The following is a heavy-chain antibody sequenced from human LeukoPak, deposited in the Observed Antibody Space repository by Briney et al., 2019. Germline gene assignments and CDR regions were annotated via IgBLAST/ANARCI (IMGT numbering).Heavy chain of an antibody. CDR1: GFTVSSNY. CDR2: IYSGGST. V-gene: IGHV3-66*01. Sequence: GGSLRLSCAASGFTVSSNYMSWVRQAPGKGVEWDSVIYSGGSTYYADSVKGRFTISRDNPKNTLYLQMNSLRAEDTAVYYCARAGGQSAGTPYFDYWGQGTLVTVSS. D-gene: IGHD6-13*01. CDR3: ARAGGQSAGTPYFDY. J-gene: IGHJ4*02.